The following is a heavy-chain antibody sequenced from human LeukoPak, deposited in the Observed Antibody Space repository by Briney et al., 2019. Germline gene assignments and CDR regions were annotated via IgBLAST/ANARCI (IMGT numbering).Heavy chain of an antibody. CDR2: ISHTEGT. Sequence: SETLSLTCGVFGVSINDYYWSWIRQSPRKGLEWVGEISHTEGTRYNPSLESRVTMSVGTSANQLSLKLIFVTAADTAVYYCARIRCGHSGSVCYNHWGLGTLVTVSS. V-gene: IGHV4-34*01. CDR1: GVSINDYY. D-gene: IGHD2-21*01. CDR3: ARIRCGHSGSVCYNH. J-gene: IGHJ4*02.